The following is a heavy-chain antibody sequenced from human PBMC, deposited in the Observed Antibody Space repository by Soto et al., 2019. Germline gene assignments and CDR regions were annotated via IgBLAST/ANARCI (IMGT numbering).Heavy chain of an antibody. J-gene: IGHJ4*02. CDR2: LSYDGSKK. CDR1: GFTFSTYA. V-gene: IGHV3-30-3*01. D-gene: IGHD6-19*01. CDR3: ARESYSSGWFFDY. Sequence: QVQLVESGGGVVQPGRSLRLSCAASGFTFSTYAMQWVRQAPGKGLEWVAGLSYDGSKKNYAESVKGRFTISRDNSKNTLQLQMDSLRAEDTAVYYCARESYSSGWFFDYWGQGTLVTVSS.